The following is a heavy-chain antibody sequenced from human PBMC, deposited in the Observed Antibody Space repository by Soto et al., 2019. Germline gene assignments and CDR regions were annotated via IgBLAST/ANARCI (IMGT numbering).Heavy chain of an antibody. CDR2: ISSSSSTI. CDR1: GFTFSSYS. CDR3: ARGMYYYDSSGWAY. Sequence: GGSLRLSCAASGFTFSSYSMNWVRQAPGKGLEWVSYISSSSSTIYYADSVKGRFTISGDNAKNSLYLQMNSLRDEDTAVYYCARGMYYYDSSGWAYWGQGTLVTVSS. D-gene: IGHD3-22*01. V-gene: IGHV3-48*02. J-gene: IGHJ4*02.